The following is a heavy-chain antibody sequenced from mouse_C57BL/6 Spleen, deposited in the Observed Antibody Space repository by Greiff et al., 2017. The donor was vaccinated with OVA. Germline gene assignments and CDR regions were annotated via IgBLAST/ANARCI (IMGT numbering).Heavy chain of an antibody. D-gene: IGHD2-2*01. Sequence: QVQLQQPGAELVRPGSSVKLSCKASGYTFTSYWMDWVKQRPGQGLEWIGNIYPSDSETHYNQKFKDKATLTVDKSSSTAYMQLSSLTSEDSAVYYCARREGGYPAGFGCWGQGTLVTVSA. CDR3: ARREGGYPAGFGC. J-gene: IGHJ3*01. CDR1: GYTFTSYW. V-gene: IGHV1-61*01. CDR2: IYPSDSET.